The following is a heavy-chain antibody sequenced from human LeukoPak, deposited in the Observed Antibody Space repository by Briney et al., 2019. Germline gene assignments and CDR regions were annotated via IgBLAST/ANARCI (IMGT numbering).Heavy chain of an antibody. Sequence: PGGSLRLSCAASGFTVSSNYMSWVRQVPGKGLEWVVNINEGGNEKNYVDSVKGRFTVSRDNAQNSLYLQMNNLRVEDTAVYYCARHPNSNWDYWGQGTLVTVSS. D-gene: IGHD6-13*01. CDR1: GFTVSSNY. J-gene: IGHJ4*02. CDR2: INEGGNEK. CDR3: ARHPNSNWDY. V-gene: IGHV3-7*03.